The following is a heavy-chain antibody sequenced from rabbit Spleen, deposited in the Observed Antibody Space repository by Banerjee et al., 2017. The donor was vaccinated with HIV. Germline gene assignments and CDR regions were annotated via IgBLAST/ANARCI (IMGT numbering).Heavy chain of an antibody. CDR2: IYTGSGST. CDR3: SKRDGNIGVGYNF. J-gene: IGHJ4*01. V-gene: IGHV1S40*01. D-gene: IGHD5-1*01. Sequence: QSLEESGGDLVKPGASLTLTCTASGFTLSNSYMCWVRQAPGKGLEWIGCIYTGSGSTYYASWAKGRFTITSNTNQNTVTLQMTSLTAADTATYFCSKRDGNIGVGYNFWGPGTLVTVS. CDR1: GFTLSNSY.